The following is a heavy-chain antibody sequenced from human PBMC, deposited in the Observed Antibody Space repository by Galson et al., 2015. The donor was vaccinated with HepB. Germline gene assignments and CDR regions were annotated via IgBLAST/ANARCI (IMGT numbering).Heavy chain of an antibody. V-gene: IGHV4-39*01. Sequence: ETLSLTCSVSGDSIFSSFYYWVWIRQPPGKGLEWIGSTRYGGSTTYNPALTSRVTISIDTSQNQFSLKLSAVPAADTAVYYCTREDQDAANDAFDIWGRGTMVIVSS. CDR3: TREDQDAANDAFDI. CDR2: TRYGGST. CDR1: GDSIFSSFYY. J-gene: IGHJ3*02. D-gene: IGHD1-1*01.